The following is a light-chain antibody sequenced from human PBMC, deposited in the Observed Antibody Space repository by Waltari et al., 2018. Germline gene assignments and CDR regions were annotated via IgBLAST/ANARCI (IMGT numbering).Light chain of an antibody. Sequence: DIVLTQSPGTLSLSPGKRATLPCRASQSVSSSYLAWYQQKPGQAPRLPIYDASSRATGIPDRFSGSGSGTDSTLTISRLEPEDFAVYYCQQYGSSPYTFGQGTKLEIK. CDR2: DAS. CDR3: QQYGSSPYT. J-gene: IGKJ2*01. CDR1: QSVSSSY. V-gene: IGKV3-20*01.